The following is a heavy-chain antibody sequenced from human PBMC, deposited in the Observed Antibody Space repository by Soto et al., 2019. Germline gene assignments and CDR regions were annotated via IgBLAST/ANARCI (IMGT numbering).Heavy chain of an antibody. CDR3: TSVNTIFLHPDYYSYDMDV. Sequence: QVQLVQSGAEVKKPGASVKVSCKASGYTFATYAIHWVRQAPGQRLEWMGWINTGNGNTEYSQNFQGRVTITRDTSASTAYMELSSLRSEDTAMYDCTSVNTIFLHPDYYSYDMDVWGQGTTVTVAS. CDR1: GYTFATYA. J-gene: IGHJ6*02. CDR2: INTGNGNT. V-gene: IGHV1-3*04. D-gene: IGHD3-9*01.